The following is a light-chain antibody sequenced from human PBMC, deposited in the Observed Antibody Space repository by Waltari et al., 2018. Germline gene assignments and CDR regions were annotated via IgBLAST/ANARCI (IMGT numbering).Light chain of an antibody. CDR1: QSVSTT. CDR2: GAS. J-gene: IGKJ2*01. CDR3: QQFDNWS. Sequence: EIVMTQPPATLSVSPGERATLPCRASQSVSTTLAWYQQKPGQAPRLLIYGASTRATGIPARFSGSGSGTEFTLTISSLQSADFAIYYCQQFDNWSFGQGTKLEIK. V-gene: IGKV3-15*01.